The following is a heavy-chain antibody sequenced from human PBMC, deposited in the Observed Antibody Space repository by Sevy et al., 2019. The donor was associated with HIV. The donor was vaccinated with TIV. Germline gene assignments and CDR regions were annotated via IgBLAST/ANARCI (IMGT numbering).Heavy chain of an antibody. CDR2: IYSGGGT. CDR1: GFSVTSNY. V-gene: IGHV3-53*01. Sequence: GRSLRLSCAASGFSVTSNYITWVRQVPGKGLEWVSIIYSGGGTYYAETVKGRFSISRDTSQNTIYLQMNSLRAEDTAVYYCARSYRGVKAYYFDNWGQGTPVTVSS. D-gene: IGHD3-10*01. CDR3: ARSYRGVKAYYFDN. J-gene: IGHJ4*02.